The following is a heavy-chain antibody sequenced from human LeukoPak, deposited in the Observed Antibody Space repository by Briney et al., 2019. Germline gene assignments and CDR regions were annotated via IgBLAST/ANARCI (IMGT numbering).Heavy chain of an antibody. CDR2: INPNSGGT. CDR1: GYTFTSYY. V-gene: IGHV1-2*02. Sequence: ASVKVSCKASGYTFTSYYMHWVRQAPGQGLEWMGWINPNSGGTNYAQKFQGRVTMTRDTSITTAYMELRRLRSDDTAVYYCARDRYDASWGAFDIWGQGTMVTVSS. CDR3: ARDRYDASWGAFDI. J-gene: IGHJ3*02. D-gene: IGHD5-12*01.